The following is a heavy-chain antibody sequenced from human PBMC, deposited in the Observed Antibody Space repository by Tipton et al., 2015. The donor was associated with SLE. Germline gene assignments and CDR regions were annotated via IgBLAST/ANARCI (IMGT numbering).Heavy chain of an antibody. J-gene: IGHJ5*02. Sequence: GLVKPSETLSLTCTVSSGSISSRYWAWIRQPPGKGLEWIAHFYYSGSTYYNPSLNSRVVISLDTDQFSLEVWSVTAADTAVYFCAASRAKTLGNWFDPWGQGTLVTVSA. V-gene: IGHV4-59*04. CDR2: FYYSGST. CDR3: AASRAKTLGNWFDP. D-gene: IGHD7-27*01. CDR1: SGSISSRY.